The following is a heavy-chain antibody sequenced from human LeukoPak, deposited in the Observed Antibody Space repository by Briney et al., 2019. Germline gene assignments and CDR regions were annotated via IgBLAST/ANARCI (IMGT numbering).Heavy chain of an antibody. J-gene: IGHJ6*03. CDR3: ARDRSGYSYGTVINYYYYYMDV. CDR1: GGTFSSYA. D-gene: IGHD5-18*01. V-gene: IGHV1-69*13. CDR2: IIPIFGTA. Sequence: LVKVSCKASGGTFSSYAISWVRQAPGQGLEWMGGIIPIFGTANYAQKFQGRVTITADESTSTAYMELSSLRSEDTAVYYCARDRSGYSYGTVINYYYYYMDVWGKGTTVTVSS.